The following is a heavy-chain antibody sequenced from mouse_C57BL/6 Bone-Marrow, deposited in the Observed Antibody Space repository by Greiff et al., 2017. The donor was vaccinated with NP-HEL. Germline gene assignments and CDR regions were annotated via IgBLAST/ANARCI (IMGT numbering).Heavy chain of an antibody. J-gene: IGHJ3*01. CDR1: GYTFTSYW. CDR3: ARETYSNYPFAY. CDR2: IYPGSGST. Sequence: QVQLQQPGAELVKPGASVKMSCKASGYTFTSYWLTWVKQRPGQGLEWIGDIYPGSGSTNYNEKFKSKATLTVDTSSSTAYMQLSSLTSEDSAVYYCARETYSNYPFAYWGQGTLVTVSA. D-gene: IGHD2-5*01. V-gene: IGHV1-55*01.